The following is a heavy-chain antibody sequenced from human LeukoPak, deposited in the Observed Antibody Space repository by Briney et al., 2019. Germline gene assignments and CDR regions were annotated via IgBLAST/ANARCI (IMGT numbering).Heavy chain of an antibody. CDR2: IYPRDGST. J-gene: IGHJ4*02. CDR3: ARDQEDFDY. V-gene: IGHV1-46*01. CDR1: GYTFTSNY. Sequence: GASVKVSCKASGYTFTSNYIHWVRQAPGQGLEWMRMIYPRDGSTSYAQKFQGRVTVTRDTSTSTVLMELSGLRSEDTAVYYCARDQEDFDYWGQGTLVTVSS.